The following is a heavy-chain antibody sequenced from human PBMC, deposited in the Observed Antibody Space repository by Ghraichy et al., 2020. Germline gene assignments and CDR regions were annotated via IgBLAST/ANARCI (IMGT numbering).Heavy chain of an antibody. D-gene: IGHD3-3*02. V-gene: IGHV3-15*01. CDR2: IKSKTDGGTT. J-gene: IGHJ6*02. CDR3: TTVIEFLEWSNYYYYYGMDV. Sequence: GGSLRLSCAASGFTFSNAWMSWVRQAPGKGLEWVGRIKSKTDGGTTDYATPVKGRFTISRDDSKNTLYLQMNSLKTEDTAVYYCTTVIEFLEWSNYYYYYGMDVWGQGTTVTVSS. CDR1: GFTFSNAW.